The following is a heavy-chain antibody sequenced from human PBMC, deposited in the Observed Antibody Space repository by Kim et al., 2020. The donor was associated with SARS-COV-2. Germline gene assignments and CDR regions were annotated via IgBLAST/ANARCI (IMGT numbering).Heavy chain of an antibody. V-gene: IGHV7-4-1*02. CDR1: GYTFSSIA. D-gene: IGHD6-13*01. J-gene: IGHJ2*01. CDR3: AARYSSSYFDL. CDR2: MNTKTGNP. Sequence: VKVSCKASGYTFSSIAMHWVRQAPEQGLEWMGWMNTKTGNPTYAQGFTGRFVFSLDTSVSTAYLQISSLRAEDTAVYYCAARYSSSYFDLWGRGTLVTVSS.